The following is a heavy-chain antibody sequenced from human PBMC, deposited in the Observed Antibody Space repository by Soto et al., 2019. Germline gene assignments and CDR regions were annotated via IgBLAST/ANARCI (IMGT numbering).Heavy chain of an antibody. J-gene: IGHJ4*02. V-gene: IGHV4-4*07. D-gene: IGHD3-10*01. CDR2: VYSSGTT. CDR3: ARAGFSYGHLLF. CDR1: GGAINSYY. Sequence: PSETLSLTCTVSGGAINSYYWTWIRQPAGKGLEWIGRVYSSGTTKYNPSLQSRVAMSLDTSKNQFSLSLTSATAADTAVYYCARAGFSYGHLLFWGQGIRVTVSS.